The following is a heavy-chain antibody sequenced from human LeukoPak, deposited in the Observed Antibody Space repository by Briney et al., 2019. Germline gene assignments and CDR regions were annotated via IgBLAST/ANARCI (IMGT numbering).Heavy chain of an antibody. CDR1: GFNFSNYV. J-gene: IGHJ5*02. CDR2: FSGSGGHA. Sequence: SGGSLRLSCAAPGFNFSNYVMGWVRQAPGKGLEWVSAFSGSGGHAYYADSVKGRFTISRDNSKNTLYLQMNSLRAEDTAVYYCAKDTSSGWPNWFDPWGQGTLVTVSS. V-gene: IGHV3-23*01. D-gene: IGHD6-19*01. CDR3: AKDTSSGWPNWFDP.